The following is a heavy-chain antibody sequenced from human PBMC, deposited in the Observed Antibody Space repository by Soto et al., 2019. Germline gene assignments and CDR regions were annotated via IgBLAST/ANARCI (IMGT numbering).Heavy chain of an antibody. J-gene: IGHJ6*01. V-gene: IGHV3-23*01. D-gene: IGHD2-15*01. CDR3: AKALGYCSGGSCYSSCYYGMDV. CDR2: ISGSGGST. Sequence: EVQLLDSGGGLVQPGGSLRLSCAASGFTFSSYAMSWVRQAPGKWLEWVSAISGSGGSTYYADSVKGRFTISRDNYKSALYLQMNSLRAEDRAVYYCAKALGYCSGGSCYSSCYYGMDVGGQGTTVTVSS. CDR1: GFTFSSYA.